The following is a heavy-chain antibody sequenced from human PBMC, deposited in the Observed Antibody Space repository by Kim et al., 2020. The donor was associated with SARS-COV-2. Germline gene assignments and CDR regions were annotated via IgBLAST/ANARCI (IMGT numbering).Heavy chain of an antibody. J-gene: IGHJ4*02. D-gene: IGHD1-7*01. V-gene: IGHV1-69*01. Sequence: FQARVTITADESTSTAYMELSSLRSEDTAVYYCARDSPQEAGTTTGGIDYWGQGTLVTVSS. CDR3: ARDSPQEAGTTTGGIDY.